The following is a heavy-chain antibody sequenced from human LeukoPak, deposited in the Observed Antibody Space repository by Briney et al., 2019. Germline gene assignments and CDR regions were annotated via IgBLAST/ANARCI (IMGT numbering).Heavy chain of an antibody. CDR3: AAGLDSIAAAGPEIDY. D-gene: IGHD6-13*01. CDR1: DDSISDNDYY. Sequence: SETLSLTCTVSDDSISDNDYYWGWIRQPPGKGLEWIGYIYYSGSTNYNPSLKSRVTISVDTSKNQFSLKLSSVTAADTAVYYCAAGLDSIAAAGPEIDYWGQGTLVTVSS. V-gene: IGHV4-61*05. CDR2: IYYSGST. J-gene: IGHJ4*02.